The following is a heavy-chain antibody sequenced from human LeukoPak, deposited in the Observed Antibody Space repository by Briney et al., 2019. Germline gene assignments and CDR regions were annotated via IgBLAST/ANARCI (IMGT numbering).Heavy chain of an antibody. V-gene: IGHV1-2*02. Sequence: ASVSVSCKASGYTFTAYYIHWVRQAPGQGLEWLGWINPNSGDTNFAQKFQGRVTMTRDTSITTAYMELSRLKSDDTAVYYCARGLMSAVRVGYFDYWGQGTLVTVSS. J-gene: IGHJ4*02. CDR3: ARGLMSAVRVGYFDY. CDR1: GYTFTAYY. CDR2: INPNSGDT. D-gene: IGHD2-8*01.